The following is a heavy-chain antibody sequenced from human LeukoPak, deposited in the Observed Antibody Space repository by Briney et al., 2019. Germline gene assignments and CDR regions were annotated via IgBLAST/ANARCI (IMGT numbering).Heavy chain of an antibody. CDR3: ARFGLGRYCSGGSCPRFLDY. CDR1: GYTFTSYA. J-gene: IGHJ4*02. Sequence: ASVKVSCKASGYTFTSYAMHWVRQAPGQRLEWMGWINAGNGNTKYSQKFQGRVTITRDTSASTAYMELSSLRSEDTAVYYCARFGLGRYCSGGSCPRFLDYWGQGTLVTVSS. V-gene: IGHV1-3*01. CDR2: INAGNGNT. D-gene: IGHD2-15*01.